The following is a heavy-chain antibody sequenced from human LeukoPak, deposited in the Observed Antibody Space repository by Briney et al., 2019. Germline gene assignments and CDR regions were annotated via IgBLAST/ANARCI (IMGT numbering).Heavy chain of an antibody. J-gene: IGHJ4*02. V-gene: IGHV3-21*01. CDR1: GFTFSSYS. CDR3: ARAKRYYDSSGSSSYYFDY. Sequence: GGSLRLSRAASGFTFSSYSMNWVRQAPGKGLEWVSSISSSSSYIYYADSVKGRFTISRDNAKNSLYLQMNSLRAEDTAVYYCARAKRYYDSSGSSSYYFDYWGQGTLVTVSS. CDR2: ISSSSSYI. D-gene: IGHD3-22*01.